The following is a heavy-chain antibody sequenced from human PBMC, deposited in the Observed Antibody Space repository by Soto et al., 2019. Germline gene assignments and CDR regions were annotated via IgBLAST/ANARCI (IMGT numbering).Heavy chain of an antibody. CDR1: GYAFTTYG. Sequence: QVHLVQSGAEVKKPGASVKVSCKGSGYAFTTYGITWVRQAPGQGLEWMGWISAHNGNTNYAQKLQGKVTVTRDSATNTAYMELRSLQSDDTAVYYCARGTYGDYWGQGALVTVSS. D-gene: IGHD4-17*01. J-gene: IGHJ4*02. V-gene: IGHV1-18*01. CDR2: ISAHNGNT. CDR3: ARGTYGDY.